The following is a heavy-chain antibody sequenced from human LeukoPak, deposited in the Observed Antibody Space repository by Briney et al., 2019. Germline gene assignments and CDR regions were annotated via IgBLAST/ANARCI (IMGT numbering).Heavy chain of an antibody. CDR3: ARGDGYVDYMDV. D-gene: IGHD5-24*01. CDR2: ISHSGST. J-gene: IGHJ6*03. CDR1: GGSFSGYY. V-gene: IGHV4-34*01. Sequence: PSETLSLTCAVYGGSFSGYYWSWIRQPPGKGLEWIGEISHSGSTSYNPSLKSRVTISVDTSKNQFSLKLSSVTAADTAVYYCARGDGYVDYMDVWGKGTTVTVSS.